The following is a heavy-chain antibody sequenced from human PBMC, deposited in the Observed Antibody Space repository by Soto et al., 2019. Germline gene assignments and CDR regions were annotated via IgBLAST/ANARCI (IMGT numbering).Heavy chain of an antibody. Sequence: GGSLRLSCAASGFTFVNTWMTWVRQAPGKGLEWVSAISGSGGSTYYADSVKGRFTISRDNSKNTLYLQMNSLRAEDTAVYYCAYSSTPFDYWGQGTLVTVSS. D-gene: IGHD6-13*01. CDR2: ISGSGGST. CDR3: AYSSTPFDY. V-gene: IGHV3-23*01. CDR1: GFTFVNTW. J-gene: IGHJ4*02.